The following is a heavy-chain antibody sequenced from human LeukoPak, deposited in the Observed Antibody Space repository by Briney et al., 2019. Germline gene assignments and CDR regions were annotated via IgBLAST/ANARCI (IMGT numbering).Heavy chain of an antibody. D-gene: IGHD1-26*01. CDR1: GFTFDDYA. V-gene: IGHV3-9*01. CDR2: ISWNSGSI. J-gene: IGHJ4*02. CDR3: Y. Sequence: PGGSLRLSCAASGFTFDDYAMHWVRQAPGKGLEWVSGISWNSGSIGYADSVKGRFTISRDNAKNSLYLQMNSLRAEDDSGQVDYRGQGTLVTVSS.